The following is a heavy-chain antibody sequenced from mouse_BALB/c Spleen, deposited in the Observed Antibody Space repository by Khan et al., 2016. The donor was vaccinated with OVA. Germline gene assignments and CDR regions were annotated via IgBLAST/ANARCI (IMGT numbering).Heavy chain of an antibody. V-gene: IGHV1-7*01. CDR3: ARRGLRWDFDY. Sequence: QVQLQQSGAELAKPGASVKMSCKASGYTFINYWILWVKQRPGKGLEWIGYINPSTGYTEYNQNFKDKATLTADKSSSTAYMQLSSLTSEASAVYYGARRGLRWDFDYWGQGTTLTVSS. CDR1: GYTFINYW. D-gene: IGHD1-1*01. CDR2: INPSTGYT. J-gene: IGHJ2*01.